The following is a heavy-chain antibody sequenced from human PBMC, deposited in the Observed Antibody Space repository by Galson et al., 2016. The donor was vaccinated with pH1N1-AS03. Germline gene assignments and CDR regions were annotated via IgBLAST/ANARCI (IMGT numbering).Heavy chain of an antibody. D-gene: IGHD3-16*01. Sequence: TLSLTCSVSGDSISSNNYFWSWIRQPAGKGLEWIGCLSSLGTANYNPSLESQVSISVDASKNQFSLKLNSMTAADTAVYYCARDELWGRHDYLFHYWGQGALVTVSS. V-gene: IGHV4-61*02. CDR1: GDSISSNNYF. CDR3: ARDELWGRHDYLFHY. CDR2: LSSLGTA. J-gene: IGHJ4*02.